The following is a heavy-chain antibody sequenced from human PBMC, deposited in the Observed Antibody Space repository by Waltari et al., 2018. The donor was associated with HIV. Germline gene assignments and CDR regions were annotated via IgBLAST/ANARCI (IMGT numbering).Heavy chain of an antibody. Sequence: QVQLVESGGGVVQPGRSLRLSCAASGFTFSSYGMPWVRQAPGKGLEWVAVIWYDGSNKYYADSVKGRFTISRDNSKNTLYLQMNSLRAEDTAVYYCARDGRTGAFDIWGQGTMVTVSS. D-gene: IGHD1-1*01. CDR1: GFTFSSYG. J-gene: IGHJ3*02. CDR2: IWYDGSNK. CDR3: ARDGRTGAFDI. V-gene: IGHV3-33*01.